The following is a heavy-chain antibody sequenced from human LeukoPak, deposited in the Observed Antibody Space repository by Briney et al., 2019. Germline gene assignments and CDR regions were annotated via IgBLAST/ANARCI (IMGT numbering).Heavy chain of an antibody. J-gene: IGHJ6*02. V-gene: IGHV4-4*07. D-gene: IGHD3-10*01. CDR2: IYTSGST. CDR1: GGSISSYY. CDR3: ARDQGHYYGSGSYYPYGMDV. Sequence: SETLSLTCTVSGGSISSYYWSWIRQPAGKGLEWIGRIYTSGSTNYNPSLKSRVTMSVDTSKNQFSLKLSSVTAADTAVYYCARDQGHYYGSGSYYPYGMDVWGQGTTVTVSS.